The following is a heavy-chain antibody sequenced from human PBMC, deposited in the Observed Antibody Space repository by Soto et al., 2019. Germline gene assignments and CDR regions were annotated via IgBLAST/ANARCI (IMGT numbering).Heavy chain of an antibody. CDR2: INTDNGNT. J-gene: IGHJ4*02. Sequence: QVHLVQSGAEVKKPGASVKVSCKASGYTFTSYAMHWVRQAPGQRLEWMGWINTDNGNTKYSQKFQGRVTITRDTAATTAYRERSSLRYEDAPEFYCARENEMTVPLFASWAQGPLAPFSP. V-gene: IGHV1-3*04. D-gene: IGHD4-17*01. CDR3: ARENEMTVPLFAS. CDR1: GYTFTSYA.